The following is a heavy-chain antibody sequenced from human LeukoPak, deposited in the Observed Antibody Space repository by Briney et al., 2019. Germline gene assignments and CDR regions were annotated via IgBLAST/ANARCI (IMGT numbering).Heavy chain of an antibody. CDR2: ISAYNGNT. CDR3: ARGPLYYYDSSGPFDY. CDR1: GGTFSSYA. Sequence: ASVKVSCKASGGTFSSYAISWVRQAPGQGLEWMGWISAYNGNTNYAQKLQGRVTMTTDTSTSTAYMELRSLRSDDTAVYYCARGPLYYYDSSGPFDYWGQGTQVTVSS. V-gene: IGHV1-18*01. D-gene: IGHD3-22*01. J-gene: IGHJ4*02.